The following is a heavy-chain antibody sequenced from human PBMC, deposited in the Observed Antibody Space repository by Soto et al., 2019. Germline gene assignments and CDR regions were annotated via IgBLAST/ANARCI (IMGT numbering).Heavy chain of an antibody. V-gene: IGHV1-3*01. J-gene: IGHJ4*02. CDR3: ARGQEKDKVATGGDY. CDR1: GYTFTSYA. CDR2: INAGNGNT. D-gene: IGHD5-12*01. Sequence: QVQLVQSGAEVKKPGASVKVSCKASGYTFTSYAMHWVRQAPGQRLEWMGWINAGNGNTKYSQKFQGRVTITRDTSASTAYMELSSLRSEDTAVYYCARGQEKDKVATGGDYWGQGTLVTVSS.